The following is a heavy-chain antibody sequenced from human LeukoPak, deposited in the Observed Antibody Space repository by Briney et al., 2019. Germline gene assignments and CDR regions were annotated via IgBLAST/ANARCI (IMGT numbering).Heavy chain of an antibody. V-gene: IGHV3-30*18. J-gene: IGHJ4*02. CDR3: AKDPRYGAFPADY. CDR2: ISYDGSNK. CDR1: GFTFGGFG. Sequence: GGSLRLSCAASGFTFGGFGMYWVRQAPGQGLEWVAIISYDGSNKYYVDSVKGRFTISRDNSKNTLYLQMNSLRPEDTAVYYCAKDPRYGAFPADYWGQGTLVTVSS. D-gene: IGHD4/OR15-4a*01.